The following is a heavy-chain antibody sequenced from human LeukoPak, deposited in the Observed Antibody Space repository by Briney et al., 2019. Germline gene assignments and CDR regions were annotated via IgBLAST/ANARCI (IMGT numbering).Heavy chain of an antibody. CDR1: GFTFSSYE. J-gene: IGHJ6*02. Sequence: PGGSLRLSCAASGFTFSSYEMNWVRQAPGKGLEWVSYISSSGSTIYYADSVKGRFTISRDNAKNSLYLQMNSLRAEDTAAYYRARDCGFLECPYYYGMDVWGQGTTVTVSS. CDR2: ISSSGSTI. D-gene: IGHD3-3*01. V-gene: IGHV3-48*03. CDR3: ARDCGFLECPYYYGMDV.